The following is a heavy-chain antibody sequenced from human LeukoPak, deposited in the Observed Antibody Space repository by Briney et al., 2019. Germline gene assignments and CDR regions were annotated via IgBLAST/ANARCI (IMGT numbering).Heavy chain of an antibody. J-gene: IGHJ4*02. CDR3: ARHGSGSYYESPNFDY. CDR1: GGSISSSSYY. V-gene: IGHV4-39*01. D-gene: IGHD1-26*01. Sequence: SETLSLTCTVSGGSISSSSYYWGWIRQPPGKGLAWIGSIYYSGSTYYNPSLKSRVTISVDTSKNQFSLKLSSVTAADTAVYYCARHGSGSYYESPNFDYWGQGTLVTVSS. CDR2: IYYSGST.